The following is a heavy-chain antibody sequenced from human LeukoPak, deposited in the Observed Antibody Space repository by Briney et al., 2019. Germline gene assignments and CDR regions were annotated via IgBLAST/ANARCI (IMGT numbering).Heavy chain of an antibody. CDR2: ISGSGGST. J-gene: IGHJ4*02. CDR1: GFTFSSYA. Sequence: GVLGLSCAASGFTFSSYAMSWVRQAPGKGLEWVSAISGSGGSTYYADSVKGRFAISRDNAKNSLYLQMNSLRAEDTALYHCARVPSWHDYGDYYFDYRGQGTLVTVSS. V-gene: IGHV3-23*01. CDR3: ARVPSWHDYGDYYFDY. D-gene: IGHD4-17*01.